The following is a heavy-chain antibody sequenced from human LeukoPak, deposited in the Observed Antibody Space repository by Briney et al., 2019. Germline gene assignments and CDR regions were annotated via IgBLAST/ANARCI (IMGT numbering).Heavy chain of an antibody. Sequence: GASVKVSCKASGGTFSSYAISWVRQAPGQGLEWMGRIIPILGIANYAQKFQGRVTITADKSTSTAYMELSSLRSEDTAVYYCARDRDSSSWGDAFDIWGQGTMVTVSS. CDR2: IIPILGIA. CDR1: GGTFSSYA. J-gene: IGHJ3*02. CDR3: ARDRDSSSWGDAFDI. V-gene: IGHV1-69*04. D-gene: IGHD6-13*01.